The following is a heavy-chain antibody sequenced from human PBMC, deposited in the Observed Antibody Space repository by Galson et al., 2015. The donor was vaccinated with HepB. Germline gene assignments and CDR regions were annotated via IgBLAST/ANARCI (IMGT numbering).Heavy chain of an antibody. CDR1: GFSLSNARMG. V-gene: IGHV2-26*01. D-gene: IGHD6-19*01. J-gene: IGHJ3*02. Sequence: PALVKPTQTLTLTCTVSGFSLSNARMGVSWIRQPPGKALEWLAHIFSNDEKSYSTSLKSRLTISKDTSKSQVVLTMTNMDPVDTATYYCARIDEIAVARGVTAFDIWGQGTMVTVSS. CDR3: ARIDEIAVARGVTAFDI. CDR2: IFSNDEK.